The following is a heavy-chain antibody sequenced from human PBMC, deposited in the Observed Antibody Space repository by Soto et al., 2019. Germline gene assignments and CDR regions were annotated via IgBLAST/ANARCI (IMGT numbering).Heavy chain of an antibody. CDR1: GGTFYTYT. Sequence: SVKVSCKASGGTFYTYTFSCVLQSPLQGLEWMGSITPIYPTTNYAEKFQGRLTVTADGSTNTAYMELNSLTSDDTAVYYCARIPRYSFPTSDDLDSWGQGTLVTVSS. V-gene: IGHV1-69*13. D-gene: IGHD5-18*01. J-gene: IGHJ4*02. CDR3: ARIPRYSFPTSDDLDS. CDR2: ITPIYPTT.